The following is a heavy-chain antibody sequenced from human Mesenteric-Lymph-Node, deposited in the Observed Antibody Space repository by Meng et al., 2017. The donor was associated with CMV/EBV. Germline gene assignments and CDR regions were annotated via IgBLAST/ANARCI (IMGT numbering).Heavy chain of an antibody. CDR1: GFNFGSYS. J-gene: IGHJ4*02. D-gene: IGHD4-11*01. CDR3: ASYDYSNYNYFDY. V-gene: IGHV3-66*02. Sequence: GESLKISCAASGFNFGSYSINWVRQAPEKGLEWVSVIYSGGSTYYADSVKGRFTISRDNSKNTLYLQMNSLRAEDTAVYFCASYDYSNYNYFDYWGQGTLVTVSS. CDR2: IYSGGST.